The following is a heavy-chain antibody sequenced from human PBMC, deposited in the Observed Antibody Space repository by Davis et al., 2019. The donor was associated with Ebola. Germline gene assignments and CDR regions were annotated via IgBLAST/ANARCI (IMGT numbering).Heavy chain of an antibody. J-gene: IGHJ4*03. CDR1: GFTFSRHW. CDR2: IKYDGSEK. V-gene: IGHV3-7*03. D-gene: IGHD4-11*01. Sequence: GESLKISCVASGFTFSRHWMTWVRQAPGKGLEWVANIKYDGSEKDYVDSVKCRFTISRDNAKKSLYLQMNSLRVEDTAVYYCASRMTTALSWGQGTMVTVSS. CDR3: ASRMTTALS.